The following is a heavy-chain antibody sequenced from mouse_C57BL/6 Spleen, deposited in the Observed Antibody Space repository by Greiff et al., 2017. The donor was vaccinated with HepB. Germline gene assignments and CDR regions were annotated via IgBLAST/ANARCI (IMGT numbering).Heavy chain of an antibody. V-gene: IGHV1-15*01. CDR1: GYTFTDYE. Sequence: QVQLKESGAELVRPGASVTLSCKASGYTFTDYEMHWVKQTPVHGLEWIGAIDPETGGTAYNQKFKGKAILTADKSSSTAYMELRSLTSEDSAVYYCTKMYDDGSSFDYWGQGTTLTVSS. CDR3: TKMYDDGSSFDY. J-gene: IGHJ2*01. D-gene: IGHD1-1*01. CDR2: IDPETGGT.